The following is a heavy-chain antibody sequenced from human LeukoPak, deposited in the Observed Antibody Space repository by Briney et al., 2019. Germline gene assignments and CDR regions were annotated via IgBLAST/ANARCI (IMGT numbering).Heavy chain of an antibody. CDR1: GFTFDDYA. CDR3: AKDYGITMVRGGSWILGAFDI. CDR2: ISWNSGSI. V-gene: IGHV3-9*01. J-gene: IGHJ3*02. D-gene: IGHD3-10*01. Sequence: PGRSLRLSCAASGFTFDDYAMHWVRQAPGKGLEWVSGISWNSGSIGYADSVKGRFTISRDNAKNSLYLQMNSLRAEDTALYYCAKDYGITMVRGGSWILGAFDIWGQGTMVTASS.